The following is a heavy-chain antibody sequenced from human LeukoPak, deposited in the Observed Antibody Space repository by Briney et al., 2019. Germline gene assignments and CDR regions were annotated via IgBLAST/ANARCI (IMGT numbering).Heavy chain of an antibody. CDR2: ISGSGGST. CDR1: GFTFSSYA. D-gene: IGHD6-13*01. Sequence: GGSLRLSCAASGFTFSSYAMSWVRQAPGKGLEWVSAISGSGGSTYYADSVKGRFTISRDNSKNTLYLQMNSLRAEDTAVYYCAKGTSSWCFTPQYYFDYWGQGTLVTVSS. V-gene: IGHV3-23*01. CDR3: AKGTSSWCFTPQYYFDY. J-gene: IGHJ4*02.